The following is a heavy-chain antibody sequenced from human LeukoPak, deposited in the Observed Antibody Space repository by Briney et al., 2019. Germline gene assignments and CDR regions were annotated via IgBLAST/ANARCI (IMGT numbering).Heavy chain of an antibody. V-gene: IGHV1-46*01. CDR2: INPSGGST. CDR1: GYTFTSYY. D-gene: IGHD3-22*01. CDR3: ARSMHYYDSSGYFALDY. Sequence: GASVKVSCKASGYTFTSYYMHWVRQAPGQGLEWMGIINPSGGSTNYAQKFQGRVTMTRDISTSTVYMELSSLRSEDTAVYYCARSMHYYDSSGYFALDYWGQGTLVTVSS. J-gene: IGHJ4*02.